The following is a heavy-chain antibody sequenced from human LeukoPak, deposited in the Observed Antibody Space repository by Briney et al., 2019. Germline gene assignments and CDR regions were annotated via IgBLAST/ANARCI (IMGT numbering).Heavy chain of an antibody. Sequence: ARSLRLSCAASGFTFDDYAMHWVRQAPGKGLEWVSGISWNSGSIGYADSVKGRFTISRDNAKNSLYLQMNSLRAEDMALYYCAKLGDSSGSFDYWGQGTLVTVSS. CDR3: AKLGDSSGSFDY. D-gene: IGHD3-22*01. CDR1: GFTFDDYA. V-gene: IGHV3-9*03. CDR2: ISWNSGSI. J-gene: IGHJ4*02.